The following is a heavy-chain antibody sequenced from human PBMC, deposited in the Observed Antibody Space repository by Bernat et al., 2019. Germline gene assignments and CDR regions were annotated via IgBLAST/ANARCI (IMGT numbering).Heavy chain of an antibody. D-gene: IGHD3-10*01. V-gene: IGHV1-18*01. J-gene: IGHJ6*03. CDR2: ISVYNGNT. CDR3: AGGSAGTYYYYMDV. CDR1: GYTFTSYG. Sequence: QVQLVQSGAEVKKPGSSVKVSCKASGYTFTSYGISWVRQAPGQGLEWMGWISVYNGNTNYAQKLQGRVIMTTDTSTRTAYMELRSLRSDDTAVYYCAGGSAGTYYYYMDVWGKGTTVTVSS.